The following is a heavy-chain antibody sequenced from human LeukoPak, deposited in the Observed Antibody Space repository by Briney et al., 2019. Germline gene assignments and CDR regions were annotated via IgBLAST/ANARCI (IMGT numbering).Heavy chain of an antibody. Sequence: PGGSLRLSCAASGFTFSDYYMSWIRQAPGKGLEWVSYISSSGSTIYYADSVKGRFTISRDNAKNSLYLQMNSLRAEDTAVYYCASASSGWYKRYFQHWGQGTLVTVSS. J-gene: IGHJ1*01. CDR1: GFTFSDYY. D-gene: IGHD6-19*01. CDR3: ASASSGWYKRYFQH. V-gene: IGHV3-11*01. CDR2: ISSSGSTI.